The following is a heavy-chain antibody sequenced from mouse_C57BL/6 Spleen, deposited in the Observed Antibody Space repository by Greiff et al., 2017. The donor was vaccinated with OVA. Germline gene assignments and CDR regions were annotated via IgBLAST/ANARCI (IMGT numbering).Heavy chain of an antibody. J-gene: IGHJ4*01. CDR3: TRVYDYAVGYARDY. V-gene: IGHV1-15*01. CDR1: GYTFTDYE. D-gene: IGHD2-4*01. CDR2: IDPETGGT. Sequence: QVQLQQSGAELVRPGASVTLSCKASGYTFTDYEMHWVKQTPVHGLEWIGAIDPETGGTAYNQKFKGKAILTADKSSSTAYMELRILTSGDSAVYYCTRVYDYAVGYARDYWGQGTSVTVSS.